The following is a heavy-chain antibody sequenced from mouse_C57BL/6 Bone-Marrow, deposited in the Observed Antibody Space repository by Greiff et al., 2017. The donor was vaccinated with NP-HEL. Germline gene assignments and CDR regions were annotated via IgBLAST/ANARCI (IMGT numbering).Heavy chain of an antibody. V-gene: IGHV1-22*01. CDR1: GYTFTDYN. Sequence: EVQLQQSGPELVKPGASVKMSCKASGYTFTDYNMHWVKQSHGKSLEWIGYINPNNGGTSYNQKFKGKATLTVNKSSSTAYMELRSLTSEDSAVYYCAPEPYYGYYYAMDYWGQGTSVTVSS. D-gene: IGHD2-9*01. J-gene: IGHJ4*01. CDR3: APEPYYGYYYAMDY. CDR2: INPNNGGT.